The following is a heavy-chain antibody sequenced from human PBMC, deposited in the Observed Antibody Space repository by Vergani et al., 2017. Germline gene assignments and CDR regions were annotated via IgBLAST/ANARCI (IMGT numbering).Heavy chain of an antibody. CDR2: IIPIFGTA. CDR1: GYTFTSYY. V-gene: IGHV1-69*01. D-gene: IGHD1/OR15-1a*01. Sequence: QVQLVQSGAEVKKPGASVKVSCKASGYTFTSYYMHWVRQAPGQGLEWMGGIIPIFGTANYAQKFQGRVTITADESTSTAYMELSSLRSEDTAVYYCARDAGVGPNNPGDYWGQGTLVTVSS. J-gene: IGHJ4*02. CDR3: ARDAGVGPNNPGDY.